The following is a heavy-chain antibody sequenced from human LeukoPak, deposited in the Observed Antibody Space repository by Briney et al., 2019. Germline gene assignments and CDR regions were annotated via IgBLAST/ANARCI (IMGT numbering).Heavy chain of an antibody. D-gene: IGHD5-12*01. J-gene: IGHJ6*03. CDR2: MNPNSGGT. V-gene: IGHV1-2*02. CDR1: GYTFTSYG. Sequence: ASVKVSCKASGYTFTSYGISWVRQAPGQGLEWMGWMNPNSGGTNYAQKFQGRVTMTRDTSISTAYMELSRLRSDDTAVYYCARSGYSGYDFPYYYYYNMDVWGKGTTVTVSS. CDR3: ARSGYSGYDFPYYYYYNMDV.